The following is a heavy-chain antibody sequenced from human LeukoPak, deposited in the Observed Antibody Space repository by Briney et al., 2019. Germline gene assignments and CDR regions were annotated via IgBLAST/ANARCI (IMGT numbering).Heavy chain of an antibody. J-gene: IGHJ3*02. CDR3: ARVKQSVGAIDTGAFDI. D-gene: IGHD1-26*01. Sequence: GGSLRLSCAASGFTFSSYSMNWVRQAPGKGLEWVSSISSSSSYIYYAESVNGRFTISRNNAKNSLYLQMNSQRAEDTAVYYCARVKQSVGAIDTGAFDIWGQGTMVTVSS. V-gene: IGHV3-21*01. CDR2: ISSSSSYI. CDR1: GFTFSSYS.